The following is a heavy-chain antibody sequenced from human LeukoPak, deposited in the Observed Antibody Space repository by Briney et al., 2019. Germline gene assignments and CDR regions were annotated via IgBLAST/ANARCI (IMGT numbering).Heavy chain of an antibody. CDR2: ISSNGGST. J-gene: IGHJ4*02. CDR1: GFTVSSNY. V-gene: IGHV3-64*01. CDR3: VRGTAGSDAGDY. D-gene: IGHD2-8*02. Sequence: GGSLRLSCAASGFTVSSNYMSWVRQAPGKGLEYVSAISSNGGSTYYANSVKGRFTISRDNSKNTLYLQMGSLRAEDMAVYYCVRGTAGSDAGDYWGQGTLVTVSS.